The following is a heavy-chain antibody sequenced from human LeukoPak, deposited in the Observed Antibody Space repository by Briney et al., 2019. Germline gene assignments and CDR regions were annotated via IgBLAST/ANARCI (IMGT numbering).Heavy chain of an antibody. CDR1: GFTFSSYG. D-gene: IGHD1-26*01. Sequence: GGSLRLSCAASGFTFSSYGMHWVRQAPGKGLEGVAFIRYDGSNKYCADSVKGRFTISRDNSKNTLYLQMNSLRAEDTAVYYCAKLVGATPDWTFDYWGQGTLVTVSS. CDR2: IRYDGSNK. CDR3: AKLVGATPDWTFDY. J-gene: IGHJ4*02. V-gene: IGHV3-30*02.